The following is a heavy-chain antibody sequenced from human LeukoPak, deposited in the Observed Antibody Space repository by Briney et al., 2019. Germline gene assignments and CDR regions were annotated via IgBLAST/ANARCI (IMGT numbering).Heavy chain of an antibody. J-gene: IGHJ6*03. CDR2: IRSNLYGGTP. D-gene: IGHD3-10*01. CDR3: SREYYYGSGSYYNSYYYMDV. V-gene: IGHV3-49*04. CDR1: GFTFGDYA. Sequence: GGSLRLSCTASGFTFGDYAMTWVRQAPGKGLEWVGFIRSNLYGGTPEYAASVKGRFTISRDDSNSIAYLEMDSLKTDDTAVYYCSREYYYGSGSYYNSYYYMDVWGKGTTVTISS.